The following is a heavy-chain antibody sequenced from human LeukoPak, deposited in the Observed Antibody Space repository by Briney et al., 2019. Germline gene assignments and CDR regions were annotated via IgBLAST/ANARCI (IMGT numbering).Heavy chain of an antibody. Sequence: SGGSLRLSCSASGFTVSSYSMNWVRQAPGEGLEWVSSISGGSNYIYYADSLKGRFTISRDNAKNSVYLQMNSLRAEDTAVYYCARDRGVLLWSGVTDYWGQGTLVTVSS. CDR3: ARDRGVLLWSGVTDY. CDR2: ISGGSNYI. V-gene: IGHV3-21*01. J-gene: IGHJ4*02. D-gene: IGHD3-10*01. CDR1: GFTVSSYS.